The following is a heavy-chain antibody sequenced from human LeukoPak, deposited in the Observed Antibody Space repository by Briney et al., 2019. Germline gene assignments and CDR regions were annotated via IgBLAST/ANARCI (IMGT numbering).Heavy chain of an antibody. CDR1: GGSFSGYY. J-gene: IGHJ6*04. CDR2: INHSGST. CDR3: ARGIRLWMDV. D-gene: IGHD5-12*01. Sequence: SETLSLTCAVYGGSFSGYYWSWIRQPPGKGLEWIGEINHSGSTNYNPSLKSRVTISVDTSKNQFSLKLSSVTAADTAVYYCARGIRLWMDVWSKGTTVTVSS. V-gene: IGHV4-34*01.